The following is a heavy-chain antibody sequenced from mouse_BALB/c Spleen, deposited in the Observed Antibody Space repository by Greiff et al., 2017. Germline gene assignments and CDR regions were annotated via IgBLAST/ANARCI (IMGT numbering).Heavy chain of an antibody. CDR3: NVGRGAMDY. Sequence: VQLKESGAELVRSGASVKLSCTASGFTFKDYYMHWVKQRPEQGLEWIGWIDPENGDTEYAPKFKGKATLTADTSSNTAYLQLSSLTSEDTAVYYCNVGRGAMDYWGQGTSVTVSS. CDR2: IDPENGDT. J-gene: IGHJ4*01. CDR1: GFTFKDYY. V-gene: IGHV14-4*02.